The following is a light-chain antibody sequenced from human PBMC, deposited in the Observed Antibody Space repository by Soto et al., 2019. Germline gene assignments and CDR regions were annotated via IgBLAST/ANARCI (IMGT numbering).Light chain of an antibody. CDR1: SSNIGAGYD. CDR2: GNS. Sequence: QSVLAQPPSVSGAPGDRVTICCTGSSSNIGAGYDVHWYQQLPGTAPKLLIYGNSNRPSGVPDRFSGSKSGTSASLAITGLQAEDEADYYCQSYDSSLSAYYVFGTGTKVTVL. V-gene: IGLV1-40*01. J-gene: IGLJ1*01. CDR3: QSYDSSLSAYYV.